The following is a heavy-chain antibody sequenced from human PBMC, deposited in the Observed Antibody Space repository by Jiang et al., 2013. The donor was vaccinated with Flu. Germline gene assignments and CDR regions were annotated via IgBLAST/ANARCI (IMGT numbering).Heavy chain of an antibody. V-gene: IGHV5-10-1*01. Sequence: GAEVKKPGESLRISCKGSGYSFTNYWISWVRQMPGKGLEWMGRIDPSDSYTNYSPSFQGHVTISADKSINTAYLQWSSLKASDTAMYYCARPPGRYGDYGGGMDVWGKGTTVTVSS. CDR1: GYSFTNYW. CDR3: ARPPGRYGDYGGGMDV. D-gene: IGHD4-17*01. CDR2: IDPSDSYT. J-gene: IGHJ6*04.